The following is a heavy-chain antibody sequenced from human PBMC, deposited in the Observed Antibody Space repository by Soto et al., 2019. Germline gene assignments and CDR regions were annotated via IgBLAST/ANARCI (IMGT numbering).Heavy chain of an antibody. CDR3: ARGAKDGRDY. CDR1: GGSVFSGALY. CDR2: IHYSGPT. D-gene: IGHD1-26*01. Sequence: QVQLHESGPGLVKFTETLSLTCHIYGGSVFSGALYWSWIRQPPGKGLEWIGYIHYSGPTNYNPSLKSVVAITVDTSTTPFSLPLTSVTAADAAVYYCARGAKDGRDYWGPGTLVTVSS. V-gene: IGHV4-61*08. J-gene: IGHJ4*02.